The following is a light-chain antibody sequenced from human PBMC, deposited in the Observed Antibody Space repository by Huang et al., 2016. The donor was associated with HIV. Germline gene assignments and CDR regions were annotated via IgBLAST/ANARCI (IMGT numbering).Light chain of an antibody. CDR1: QGINHY. J-gene: IGKJ2*01. CDR2: AES. V-gene: IGKV1-17*03. CDR3: LQYDSYPFI. Sequence: DIQMTQSPSAMSASVGDRVTIPCRASQGINHYLAWFQQKPGKVPKRLIFAESNLQSGVPAIFSGSGSGTEFTLTISSLQPEDFATYYCLQYDSYPFIFGQGTKLEIK.